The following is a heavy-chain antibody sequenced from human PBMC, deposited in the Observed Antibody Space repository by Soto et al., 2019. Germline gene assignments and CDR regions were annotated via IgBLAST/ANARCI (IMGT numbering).Heavy chain of an antibody. Sequence: GGSLRLSCAASGFTFSSYWMHWVRQAPGKGLVWVSRINSDGSSTSYADSVKGRFTISRDNAKNTLYLQMNSLRAEDTAVYYWAVAVAGPTAICYWGKGTLVTVAS. V-gene: IGHV3-74*01. J-gene: IGHJ4*02. CDR1: GFTFSSYW. D-gene: IGHD6-19*01. CDR2: INSDGSST. CDR3: AVAVAGPTAICY.